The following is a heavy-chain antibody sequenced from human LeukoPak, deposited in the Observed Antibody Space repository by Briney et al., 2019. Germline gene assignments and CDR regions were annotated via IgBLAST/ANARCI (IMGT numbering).Heavy chain of an antibody. CDR3: ARDETKRGYSYGTSPFDY. Sequence: PGGSLRLSCAASGFTLSSFPMHWVRQAPGKGLEWVALISYDGRNEYYADSVKGRFTISRDNSKNTLYLQMNSLRAEDTAVYYCARDETKRGYSYGTSPFDYWGQGTLVTVSS. CDR1: GFTLSSFP. D-gene: IGHD5-18*01. CDR2: ISYDGRNE. V-gene: IGHV3-30*04. J-gene: IGHJ4*02.